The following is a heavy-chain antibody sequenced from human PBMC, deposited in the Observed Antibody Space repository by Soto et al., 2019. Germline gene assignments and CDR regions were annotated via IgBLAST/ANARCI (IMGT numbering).Heavy chain of an antibody. V-gene: IGHV3-23*01. D-gene: IGHD1-1*01. CDR1: GFTFSSYA. J-gene: IGHJ6*02. CDR3: AKANDPRAYYYYAMDV. CDR2: ISTSGGST. Sequence: DVQLLESGGALVQPGGSLRLSCAASGFTFSSYAMSWGRQAPGKGLEWVSAISTSGGSTYDADSVKGRFTISRDNSKNTLYLQMSSLRAEDTAVYYCAKANDPRAYYYYAMDVWGQGTTVTVSS.